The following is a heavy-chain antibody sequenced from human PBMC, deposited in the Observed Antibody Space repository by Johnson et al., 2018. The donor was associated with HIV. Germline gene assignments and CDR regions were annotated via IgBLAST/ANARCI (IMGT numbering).Heavy chain of an antibody. CDR1: GFTFSNYA. J-gene: IGHJ3*02. V-gene: IGHV3-15*07. D-gene: IGHD6-6*01. Sequence: VQLVESGGGVVQPGRSLRLSCAASGFTFSNYAMHWVRQSPGQGLEWVARIKSNTDGGTTDYAAPVTGRFTISRDDSKNTLYLQMNSLRAEDTAVYYCASEEYSSSAGAFDIWGQGTMVTVSS. CDR2: IKSNTDGGTT. CDR3: ASEEYSSSAGAFDI.